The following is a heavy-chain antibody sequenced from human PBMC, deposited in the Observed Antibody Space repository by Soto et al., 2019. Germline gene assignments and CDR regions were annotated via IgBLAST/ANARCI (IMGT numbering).Heavy chain of an antibody. J-gene: IGHJ4*02. CDR1: GFTFSSYA. Sequence: EVQLLESGGGLVQPGGSLRLSCAASGFTFSSYAMSWVRQAPGKGLEWVSAISGSGGSTYYADSVKGRFTISRDNSKNTLYLQMNSLRAEDTAVYYCAKDSLKNVYGDALDYWVQGTLVTVSS. D-gene: IGHD4-17*01. V-gene: IGHV3-23*01. CDR3: AKDSLKNVYGDALDY. CDR2: ISGSGGST.